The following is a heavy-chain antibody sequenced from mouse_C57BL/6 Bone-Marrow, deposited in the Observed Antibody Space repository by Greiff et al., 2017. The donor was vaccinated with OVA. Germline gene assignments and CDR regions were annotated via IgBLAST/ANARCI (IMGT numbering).Heavy chain of an antibody. J-gene: IGHJ1*03. D-gene: IGHD1-1*01. CDR1: GFPFSDYY. Sequence: DVHLVESEGGLVQPGSSMKLSCTVSGFPFSDYYMAWVRQVPEKGLEWVANINYEGSSTYYLDSLKSRFIISRDKAKNILYLQMSSMKSEDTATYYCARDSGFTTVVAENRYFDVWGTGTTVTVSS. V-gene: IGHV5-16*01. CDR3: ARDSGFTTVVAENRYFDV. CDR2: INYEGSST.